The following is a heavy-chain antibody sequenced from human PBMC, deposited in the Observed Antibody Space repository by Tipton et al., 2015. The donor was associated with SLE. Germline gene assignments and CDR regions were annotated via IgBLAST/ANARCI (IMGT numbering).Heavy chain of an antibody. V-gene: IGHV1-69*06. D-gene: IGHD1-14*01. Sequence: QLVQSGAEVKKPGSSVKVSCKASGGTFSSYAISWARQALGQGLEWMGGIIPIFGTANYAQKFQGRVTITADKSASTAYMELSSLRSEDTAVYYCAREGGRGITRGYYGMDVWGQGTTVTVSS. CDR1: GGTFSSYA. J-gene: IGHJ6*02. CDR3: AREGGRGITRGYYGMDV. CDR2: IIPIFGTA.